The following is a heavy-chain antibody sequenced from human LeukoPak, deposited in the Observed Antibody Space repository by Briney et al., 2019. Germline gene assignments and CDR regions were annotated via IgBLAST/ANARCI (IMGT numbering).Heavy chain of an antibody. CDR1: GGSISSSSYY. J-gene: IGHJ3*02. D-gene: IGHD6-13*01. V-gene: IGHV4-39*01. Sequence: PSQTLSLTCTASGGSISSSSYYWGWIRQPPGKGLEWIGSIYYSGSTYYNPSLKSRVTISVDTSKNQFSLKLSSVTAADTAVYYCASTLPIASGYSSSWYRGDAFDIWGQGTMVTVSS. CDR2: IYYSGST. CDR3: ASTLPIASGYSSSWYRGDAFDI.